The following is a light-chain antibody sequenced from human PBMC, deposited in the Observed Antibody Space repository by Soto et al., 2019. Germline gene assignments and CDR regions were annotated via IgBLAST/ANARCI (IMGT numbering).Light chain of an antibody. Sequence: PGERVTLSCRASQSVSSSYLTWYQQKPDQAPRLLIYGASTMATGIPARFSGRGSWTDFTLTISSLQPEDFATYYCQQANSFPRTFGQGTKVDIK. CDR3: QQANSFPRT. CDR2: GAS. CDR1: QSVSSSY. V-gene: IGKV3D-7*01. J-gene: IGKJ1*01.